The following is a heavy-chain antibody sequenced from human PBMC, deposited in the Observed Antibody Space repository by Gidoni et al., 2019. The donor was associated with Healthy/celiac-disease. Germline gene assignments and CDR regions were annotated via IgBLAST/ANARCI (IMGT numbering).Heavy chain of an antibody. J-gene: IGHJ4*02. D-gene: IGHD3-3*01. Sequence: EVQLVESGGGLVQPGGSLRLSCAASGFTFSSYSMNWVRQAPGKGLEWVSYISSSSSTIYYADSVKGRFTISRDNAKNSLYLQMNSLRAEDTAVYYCARRGLFEEYYFDYWGQGTLVTVSS. CDR3: ARRGLFEEYYFDY. CDR1: GFTFSSYS. CDR2: ISSSSSTI. V-gene: IGHV3-48*04.